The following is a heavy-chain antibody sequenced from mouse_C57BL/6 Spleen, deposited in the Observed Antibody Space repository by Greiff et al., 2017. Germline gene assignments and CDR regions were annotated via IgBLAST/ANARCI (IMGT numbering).Heavy chain of an antibody. Sequence: QVQLQQSGAELMKPGASVKLSCKATGYTFTGYWIEWVKQRPGPGLEWIGEILPGSGSTNDNEKFKGKATFTADTSSNTAYMQLSSLTTEDSAIYYCARRYGYAMDYWGQGTSVTVSS. CDR1: GYTFTGYW. V-gene: IGHV1-9*01. D-gene: IGHD2-10*02. CDR2: ILPGSGST. J-gene: IGHJ4*01. CDR3: ARRYGYAMDY.